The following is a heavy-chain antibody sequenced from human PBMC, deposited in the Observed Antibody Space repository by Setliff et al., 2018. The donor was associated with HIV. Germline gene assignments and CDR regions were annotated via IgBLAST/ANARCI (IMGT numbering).Heavy chain of an antibody. CDR3: ASAGAWQRNALDI. CDR1: GYSFTKHY. J-gene: IGHJ3*02. Sequence: ASVKVSCKPSGYSFTKHYMQWVRQAPGQGLEWMGVINPTGGSTRNTQKFQGRVAMTRDTSTSTVYTELSSLRSEDTAVYYCASAGAWQRNALDIWGQGTMVTVSS. CDR2: INPTGGST. V-gene: IGHV1-46*01. D-gene: IGHD5-12*01.